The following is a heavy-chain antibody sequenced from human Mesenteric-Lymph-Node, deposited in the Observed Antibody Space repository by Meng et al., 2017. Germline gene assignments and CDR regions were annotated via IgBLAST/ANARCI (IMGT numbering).Heavy chain of an antibody. D-gene: IGHD5-12*01. Sequence: QLQESGPGLVKPSQTLSLTCTVSGGSISRSRHYWGWIRQPPGKGLEWIGSIYYSGSTYYNPSLRSRVTMSLDTSKNQFSLKLSSVTATDTAVYYCARHDGGYGDYFDHWGQGTLVTVSS. V-gene: IGHV4-39*01. CDR2: IYYSGST. CDR1: GGSISRSRHY. J-gene: IGHJ4*02. CDR3: ARHDGGYGDYFDH.